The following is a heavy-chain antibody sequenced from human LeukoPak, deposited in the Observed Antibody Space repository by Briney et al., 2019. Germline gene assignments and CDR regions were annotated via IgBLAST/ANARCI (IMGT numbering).Heavy chain of an antibody. CDR2: IIPIFGTA. D-gene: IGHD3-10*01. V-gene: IGHV1-69*05. J-gene: IGHJ6*03. CDR3: ARRTYGSGSYYNYYYMDV. Sequence: SVKVSCKACGGTFSSYAISWVRQAPGQRLEWMGGIIPIFGTANYAQKFQGRVTITTDESTSTAYMELSSLRSEDTAVYYCARRTYGSGSYYNYYYMDVGGKGTTVTVSS. CDR1: GGTFSSYA.